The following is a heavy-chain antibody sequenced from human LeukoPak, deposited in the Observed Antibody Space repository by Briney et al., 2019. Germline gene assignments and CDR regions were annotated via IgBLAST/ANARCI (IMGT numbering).Heavy chain of an antibody. Sequence: PGGSLRLSCVASGFTFSHHNINWVRQAPGKGLEWVSSIGSGSNNIYYADSVKGRFTISRDNAKNSVYLQMNSLRAEDTAVYYGGSYSTSDYWGQGTLVTVSS. CDR1: GFTFSHHN. D-gene: IGHD6-13*01. CDR2: IGSGSNNI. J-gene: IGHJ4*02. V-gene: IGHV3-21*01. CDR3: GSYSTSDY.